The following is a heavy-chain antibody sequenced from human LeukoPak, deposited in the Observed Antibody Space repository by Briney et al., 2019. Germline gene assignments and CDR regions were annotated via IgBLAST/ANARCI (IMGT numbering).Heavy chain of an antibody. Sequence: PSETLSLTCAVYGGSFSGYYWSWIRQPPGKGLEWIGEINHSGSTNYNPSLKSRVTISVDTSKNQFSPKLSSVTAADTAVYYCARGKYYDSSGYYYAPFDYWGQGTLVTVSS. CDR3: ARGKYYDSSGYYYAPFDY. CDR2: INHSGST. J-gene: IGHJ4*02. D-gene: IGHD3-22*01. CDR1: GGSFSGYY. V-gene: IGHV4-34*01.